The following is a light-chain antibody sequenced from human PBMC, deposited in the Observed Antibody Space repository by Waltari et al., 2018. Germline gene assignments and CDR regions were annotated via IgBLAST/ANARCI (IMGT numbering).Light chain of an antibody. CDR3: HQYGSSWRT. V-gene: IGKV3-20*01. CDR2: GAS. Sequence: NVLTQSPGTLSLSPGEGATLSCRASQRISDNSLAWFQQKPGQAPRPLIFGASSRATGVPDRFSGSGSGTDFTLTISRLGPEDFVVYYCHQYGSSWRTFGGGTKVEIK. CDR1: QRISDNS. J-gene: IGKJ4*01.